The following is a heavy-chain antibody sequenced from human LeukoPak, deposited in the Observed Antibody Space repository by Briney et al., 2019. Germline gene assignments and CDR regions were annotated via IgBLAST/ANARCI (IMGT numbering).Heavy chain of an antibody. V-gene: IGHV3-9*01. CDR2: ISWNSGRI. J-gene: IGHJ6*03. Sequence: GGSLRLSCAASGFTFDDYAMHWVRQAPGKGLEWVSGISWNSGRIGYADSVKGRFTISRDNAKNSLYLQMNSLRAEDTAVYYCARVSVHSSSWYQYYYYYMDVWGKGTTVTISS. CDR1: GFTFDDYA. D-gene: IGHD6-13*01. CDR3: ARVSVHSSSWYQYYYYYMDV.